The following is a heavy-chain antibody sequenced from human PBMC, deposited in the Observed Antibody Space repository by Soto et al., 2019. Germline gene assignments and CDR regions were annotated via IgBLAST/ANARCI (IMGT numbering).Heavy chain of an antibody. CDR2: IYYSGST. Sequence: PSETLSLTCTVPGDSINNRSYYWGWIRQPPGKGLEWIGSIYYSGSTYNNPSLKSRVSMSVDTSKNQFSLKLRSVTAADTALYYCARQRTSVVTQAYFDSLGQVSLVTHSS. CDR1: GDSINNRSYY. D-gene: IGHD2-21*02. CDR3: ARQRTSVVTQAYFDS. J-gene: IGHJ4*02. V-gene: IGHV4-39*01.